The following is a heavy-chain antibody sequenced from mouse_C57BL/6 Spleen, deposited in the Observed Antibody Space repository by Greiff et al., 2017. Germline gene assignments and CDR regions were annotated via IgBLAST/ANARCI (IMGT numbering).Heavy chain of an antibody. V-gene: IGHV1-15*01. Sequence: VQLQQSGAELVRPGASVTLSCKASGYTFTDYEMHWVKQTPVHGLEWIGAIDPATGGTASTQKFKGKAILTADKSSSTAYMELRSLTSEDSAVYYCTRWGTTVVVDYYAMDYWGQGTSVTVSS. CDR3: TRWGTTVVVDYYAMDY. D-gene: IGHD1-1*01. CDR2: IDPATGGT. CDR1: GYTFTDYE. J-gene: IGHJ4*01.